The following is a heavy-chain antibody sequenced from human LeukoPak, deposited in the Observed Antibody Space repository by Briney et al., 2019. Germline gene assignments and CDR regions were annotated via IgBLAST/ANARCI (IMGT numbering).Heavy chain of an antibody. J-gene: IGHJ4*02. CDR1: GGSFSGYY. V-gene: IGHV4-34*01. CDR3: ARALRGYSGYDQFDY. Sequence: MASETLSLTCAVYGGSFSGYYWSWIRQPPGKGLEWIGEINHSGSTNYNPSLKSRVTISVDTSKNQFSLKLSSVTAADTAVYYCARALRGYSGYDQFDYWGQGTLATVSS. D-gene: IGHD5-12*01. CDR2: INHSGST.